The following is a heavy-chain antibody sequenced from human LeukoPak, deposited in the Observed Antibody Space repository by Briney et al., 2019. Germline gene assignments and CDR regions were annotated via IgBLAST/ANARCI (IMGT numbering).Heavy chain of an antibody. CDR1: GGSFSGYY. D-gene: IGHD2-21*01. CDR2: INHSGST. Sequence: PSGTLSLTCAVYGGSFSGYYWSWIRQPPGKGLEWIGEINHSGSTNYNPSLKSRVTISVDTSKNQFSLKLSSVTAADTAVYYCARGIPIHGAFDIWGQGTMVTVSS. CDR3: ARGIPIHGAFDI. J-gene: IGHJ3*02. V-gene: IGHV4-34*01.